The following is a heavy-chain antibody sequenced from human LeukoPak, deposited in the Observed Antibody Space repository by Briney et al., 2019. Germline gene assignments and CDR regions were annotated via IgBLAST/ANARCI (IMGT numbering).Heavy chain of an antibody. CDR2: ISGSGGST. CDR1: GFTFSSYA. Sequence: GGSLRLSCAASGFTFSSYAMSWVRQAPGKGLEWVSAISGSGGSTYYADSVKGRFTISRDNSKNTLYLQMNSLRAEDTAVYYCAKWKIVVVTATSFDYWGQGTLVTVSS. CDR3: AKWKIVVVTATSFDY. J-gene: IGHJ4*02. D-gene: IGHD2-21*02. V-gene: IGHV3-23*01.